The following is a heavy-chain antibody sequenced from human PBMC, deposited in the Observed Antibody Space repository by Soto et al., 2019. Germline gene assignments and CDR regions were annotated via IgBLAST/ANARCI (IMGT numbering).Heavy chain of an antibody. CDR2: INHSGST. V-gene: IGHV4-34*01. D-gene: IGHD3-10*01. J-gene: IGHJ5*02. Sequence: SETLSLTCAVYGGSFSGYYWSWIRQPPGKGLEWIGEINHSGSTNYNPSLKSRVTISVDTSKNQFSLKLSSVTAADTAVYYCARYYYGSGRYNWFDPWGQGTLVSVSS. CDR1: GGSFSGYY. CDR3: ARYYYGSGRYNWFDP.